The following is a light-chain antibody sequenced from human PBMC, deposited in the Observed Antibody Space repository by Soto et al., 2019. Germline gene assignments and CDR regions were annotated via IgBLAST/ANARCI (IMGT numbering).Light chain of an antibody. V-gene: IGKV1-39*01. J-gene: IGKJ1*01. CDR3: QQSYSTPRK. CDR2: AAS. CDR1: QSISSY. Sequence: MQMTQSPSSLSASVGDRVTITCRASQSISSYVNWYQQKPGQAPKLLIYAASSLHTGVPSRFSGSGSGTEFTLTISSLQPEDFATYYCQQSYSTPRKFGQGTKVDIK.